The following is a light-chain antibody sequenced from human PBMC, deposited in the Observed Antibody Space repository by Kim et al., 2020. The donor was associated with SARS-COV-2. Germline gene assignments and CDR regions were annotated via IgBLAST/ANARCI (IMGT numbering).Light chain of an antibody. CDR1: SLRSYY. V-gene: IGLV3-19*01. J-gene: IGLJ1*01. CDR2: GKN. CDR3: NSRDSSGTHYV. Sequence: SSELTQDPAVSVALGQTVRITCQGDSLRSYYASWYQQRPGQAPVLVIHGKNNRPSGIPDRFSGSSSGNTASFTITGAQAEDEADYYCNSRDSSGTHYVFGTGTQLTVL.